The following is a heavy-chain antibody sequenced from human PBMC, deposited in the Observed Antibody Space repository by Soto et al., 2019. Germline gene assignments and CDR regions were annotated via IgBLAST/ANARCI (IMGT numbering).Heavy chain of an antibody. CDR3: AHRRDSSVYFDH. CDR1: GFSLTTSGVG. D-gene: IGHD3-22*01. CDR2: IYWDDDK. J-gene: IGHJ4*02. Sequence: SGPTLVNPTQALTLTCTFSGFSLTTSGVGVGWIRQPPGKALEWLALIYWDDDKRYSPSLKSRLTITKDTSKNQVVLTMTNMDAVDTATYYCAHRRDSSVYFDHWGQGTRVTVS. V-gene: IGHV2-5*02.